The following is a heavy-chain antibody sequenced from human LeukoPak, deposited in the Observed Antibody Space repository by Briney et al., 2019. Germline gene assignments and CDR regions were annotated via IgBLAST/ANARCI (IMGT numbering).Heavy chain of an antibody. CDR3: AKGSTGSNWFDP. D-gene: IGHD1-1*01. V-gene: IGHV3-23*01. CDR1: GFTFSNYA. Sequence: GVSLRLSCVASGFTFSNYAMTWVRQAPGRGLEWVSSISSSGTTTYYADSVKGRFTISRDNSKNTLYLQMNSLRAEDTAVYYCAKGSTGSNWFDPWGQGVLVIVSS. J-gene: IGHJ5*02. CDR2: ISSSGTTT.